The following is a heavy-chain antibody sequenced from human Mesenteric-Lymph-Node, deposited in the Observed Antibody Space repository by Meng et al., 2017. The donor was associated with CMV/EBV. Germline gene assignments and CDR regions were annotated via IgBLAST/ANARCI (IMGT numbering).Heavy chain of an antibody. Sequence: SETLSLTCTVSGGSISSSSYYWGWIRQSPGKGLEWIGSIFHSGTTSYNPSLKSRVTISVDTSKNHFSLRLSSVTAADTAVYYCASSPQDYDSSGYAAGYYFDYWGQGTLVTVSS. D-gene: IGHD3-22*01. V-gene: IGHV4-39*02. J-gene: IGHJ4*02. CDR1: GGSISSSSYY. CDR3: ASSPQDYDSSGYAAGYYFDY. CDR2: IFHSGTT.